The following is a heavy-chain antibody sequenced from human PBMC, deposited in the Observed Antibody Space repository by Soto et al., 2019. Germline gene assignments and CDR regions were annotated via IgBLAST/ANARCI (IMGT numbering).Heavy chain of an antibody. CDR1: GYIFTGYH. V-gene: IGHV1-2*02. Sequence: ASVKVSCKASGYIFTGYHMHWVRQAPGQGLEWMGWINPNSGGTKYAQKFQGRVTMTRDTSISTAYMELNSMTAEDTAVYYCAREETAWPLAYGLDVWGQGTTVTVSS. D-gene: IGHD2-21*02. CDR3: AREETAWPLAYGLDV. J-gene: IGHJ6*02. CDR2: INPNSGGT.